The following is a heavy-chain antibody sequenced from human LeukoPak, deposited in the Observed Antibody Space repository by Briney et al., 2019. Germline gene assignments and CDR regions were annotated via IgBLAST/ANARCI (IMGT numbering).Heavy chain of an antibody. D-gene: IGHD3-22*01. Sequence: SETLSLTCSVSGGSISSGSYYWSWIRQPAGKGLEWIGRIYTSGSTNYNPSLKSRVTISVDTSKNQFSLKLSSVTAADTAVYYCARITMIVDKSDAFDIWGQGTMVTVSS. CDR1: GGSISSGSYY. V-gene: IGHV4-61*02. J-gene: IGHJ3*02. CDR3: ARITMIVDKSDAFDI. CDR2: IYTSGST.